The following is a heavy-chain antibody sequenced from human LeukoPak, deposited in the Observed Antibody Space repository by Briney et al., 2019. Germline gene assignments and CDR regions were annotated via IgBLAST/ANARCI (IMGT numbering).Heavy chain of an antibody. D-gene: IGHD6-13*01. CDR3: ARVGYSSSWSFDY. CDR1: GGSFSGYY. Sequence: SETLSLTCAVYGGSFSGYYWSWIRQPPGKGLEWIGEINHSGSTNYNPSLKSRVTTSVDTSKNQFSLKLSSVTAADTAVYYCARVGYSSSWSFDYWGQGTLVTVSS. CDR2: INHSGST. J-gene: IGHJ4*02. V-gene: IGHV4-34*01.